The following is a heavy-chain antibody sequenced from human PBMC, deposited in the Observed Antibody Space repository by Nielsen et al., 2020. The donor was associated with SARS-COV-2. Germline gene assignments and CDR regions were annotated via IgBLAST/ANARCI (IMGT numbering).Heavy chain of an antibody. CDR3: AREIPYYYDSSGYYSDAFDI. CDR1: GFTFSSYG. Sequence: GESLKISCAASGFTFSSYGMHWVRQAPGKGLEWVAIIWYDGSNKYYADSVKGRFTISRDNSKNTLYLQMNSLRAEDTAVYYCAREIPYYYDSSGYYSDAFDIWGQGTMVTVSS. CDR2: IWYDGSNK. D-gene: IGHD3-22*01. J-gene: IGHJ3*02. V-gene: IGHV3-33*01.